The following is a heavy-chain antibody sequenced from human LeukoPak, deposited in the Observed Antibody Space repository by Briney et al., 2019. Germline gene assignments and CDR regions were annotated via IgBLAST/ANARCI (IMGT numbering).Heavy chain of an antibody. D-gene: IGHD4-11*01. J-gene: IGHJ4*02. CDR3: ARVADYSKSAHADY. V-gene: IGHV3-33*01. Sequence: PGGSLRLSCAASGFTFSSYGMHWVRQAPVKGLEWVAVIWYDGSIKNYADSVKGRFTISRDNSKNTLYLQMNSLRAEDTAVYYCARVADYSKSAHADYWGQGTLVTVPS. CDR2: IWYDGSIK. CDR1: GFTFSSYG.